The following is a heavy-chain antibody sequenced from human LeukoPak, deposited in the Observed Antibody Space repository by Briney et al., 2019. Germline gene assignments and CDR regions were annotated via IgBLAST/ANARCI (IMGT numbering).Heavy chain of an antibody. CDR3: ARSYSGYDEEDY. D-gene: IGHD5-12*01. J-gene: IGHJ4*02. CDR1: GYTFTNYG. V-gene: IGHV1-18*04. Sequence: ASVKVSCKASGYTFTNYGITWVRQAPGQGLEWMGWISAYNGNTYYAQKLQGRVTMTTDTSTSTAYMELRSLRSDDTAVYYRARSYSGYDEEDYWGQGTLVTVSS. CDR2: ISAYNGNT.